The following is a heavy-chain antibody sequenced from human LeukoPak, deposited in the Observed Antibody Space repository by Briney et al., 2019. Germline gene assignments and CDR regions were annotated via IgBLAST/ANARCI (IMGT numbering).Heavy chain of an antibody. CDR1: GFTVSSNY. CDR3: AQGAKGGWYYYYYGMDV. D-gene: IGHD6-19*01. J-gene: IGHJ6*02. Sequence: GGSLRLSCAASGFTVSSNYMSWVRQAPGKGLVWVSRINTDGSSTSYADSVKGRFTISRDNAKNSLYLQMNSLRAEDTALYYCAQGAKGGWYYYYYGMDVWGQGTTVTVSS. CDR2: INTDGSST. V-gene: IGHV3-74*01.